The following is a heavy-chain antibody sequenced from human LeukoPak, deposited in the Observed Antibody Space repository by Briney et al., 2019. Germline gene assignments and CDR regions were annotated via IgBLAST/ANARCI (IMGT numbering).Heavy chain of an antibody. V-gene: IGHV3-11*04. Sequence: PGGSLRLSCAASGFTFSDYYMSWIRQAPGKGLGWVSYISSSGSTIYYADSVKGRFTISRDNAKNSLYLQMISLRAEDTAVYYCARAAVEMATDTVYYFDYWGQGTLVTVSS. J-gene: IGHJ4*02. CDR2: ISSSGSTI. D-gene: IGHD5-24*01. CDR3: ARAAVEMATDTVYYFDY. CDR1: GFTFSDYY.